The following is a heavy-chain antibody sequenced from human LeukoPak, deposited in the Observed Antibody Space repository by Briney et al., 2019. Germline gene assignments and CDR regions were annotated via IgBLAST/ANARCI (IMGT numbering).Heavy chain of an antibody. D-gene: IGHD1-20*01. Sequence: GRSLRLSCAAPGFTFTSYGMHWVRQAPGKGLEWGAVISYDVSDKYYVDSVKGRFTISRDTSKNTLYLQMNSLRAEDTAVYYCAKDRGSGYNWNDVLDYWGQGTLVTVSS. CDR2: ISYDVSDK. CDR1: GFTFTSYG. J-gene: IGHJ4*02. V-gene: IGHV3-30*18. CDR3: AKDRGSGYNWNDVLDY.